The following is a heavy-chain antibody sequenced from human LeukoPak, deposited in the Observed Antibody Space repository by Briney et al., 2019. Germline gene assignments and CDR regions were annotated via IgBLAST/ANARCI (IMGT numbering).Heavy chain of an antibody. D-gene: IGHD3-10*01. V-gene: IGHV3-53*01. CDR2: IDVAGNT. Sequence: GGSLRLSCAASGFTVSSDYMTWVRQAPGKGLEWLSSIDVAGNTIDAHYVRGRFTIPRDNSKNTPYLQMNSLRVDDTAVYFCARDASGSRPNSWGPGTLVTVTS. CDR1: GFTVSSDY. J-gene: IGHJ4*02. CDR3: ARDASGSRPNS.